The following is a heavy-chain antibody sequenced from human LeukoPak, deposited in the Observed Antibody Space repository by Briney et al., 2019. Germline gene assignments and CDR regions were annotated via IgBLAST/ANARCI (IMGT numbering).Heavy chain of an antibody. CDR2: IKQDGSEK. J-gene: IGHJ4*02. CDR1: GFTFSSYW. CDR3: AREYCSGGSCYKFPKYYFDY. V-gene: IGHV3-7*01. Sequence: GRSLRLSCAASGFTFSSYWMSWVRQAPGKGLEWVANIKQDGSEKYYVDSVKGRFTISRDNAKNSLYLQMNSLRAEDTAVYYCAREYCSGGSCYKFPKYYFDYWGQGTLVTVSS. D-gene: IGHD2-15*01.